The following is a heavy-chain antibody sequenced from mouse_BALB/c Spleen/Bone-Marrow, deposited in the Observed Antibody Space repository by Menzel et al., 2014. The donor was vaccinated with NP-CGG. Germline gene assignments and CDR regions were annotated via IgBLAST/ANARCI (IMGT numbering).Heavy chain of an antibody. CDR2: INPDSSTI. CDR1: GFDFSRYW. Sequence: EVKLMESGGGLVQPGGSLKLSCAASGFDFSRYWVSWVRQAPGKGLEWIGEINPDSSTINYTPSLKDKFIISRDNAKNTLYLQMSKVRSEDTALYYCARPDDGYYAMDYWGQGTSVTVSS. J-gene: IGHJ4*01. D-gene: IGHD2-3*01. V-gene: IGHV4-1*02. CDR3: ARPDDGYYAMDY.